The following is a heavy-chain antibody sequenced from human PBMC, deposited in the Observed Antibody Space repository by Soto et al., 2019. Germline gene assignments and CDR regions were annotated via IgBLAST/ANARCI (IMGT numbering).Heavy chain of an antibody. Sequence: HPGGSLRLSCAATGFTFSSHAMNWVRQAPGKGLEWVSVISFDGTNKYYAESVRGRYTISRDNSKNVLYLDMNSLRPDDTAIYYCARAHGPYYDSSYYGLARNYFDYWGQGALVTVSS. CDR3: ARAHGPYYDSSYYGLARNYFDY. CDR2: ISFDGTNK. D-gene: IGHD3-22*01. J-gene: IGHJ4*02. V-gene: IGHV3-30-3*01. CDR1: GFTFSSHA.